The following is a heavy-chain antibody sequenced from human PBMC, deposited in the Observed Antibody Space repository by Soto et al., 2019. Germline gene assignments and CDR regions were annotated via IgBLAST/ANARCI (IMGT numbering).Heavy chain of an antibody. CDR2: IYATGST. Sequence: ESLKISCKGSGYSFTSYWSWIRQPPGKGLEWIGRIYATGSTDYNPSLKSRLTMSVDMSKKQFSLTLRSVTAADTAMYYCVRDGTKNLRDWFDPWGQGILVTVSS. CDR1: GYSFTSY. D-gene: IGHD1-1*01. J-gene: IGHJ5*02. V-gene: IGHV4-4*07. CDR3: VRDGTKNLRDWFDP.